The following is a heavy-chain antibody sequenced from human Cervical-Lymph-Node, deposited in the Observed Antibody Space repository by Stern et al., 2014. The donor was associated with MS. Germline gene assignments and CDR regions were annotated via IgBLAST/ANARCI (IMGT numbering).Heavy chain of an antibody. V-gene: IGHV4-61*02. D-gene: IGHD6-13*01. J-gene: IGHJ5*02. Sequence: QLQLQESGPGLVKPSQTLSLTCTVSGGSINSGSHYWSWIRQPAGKGLEWIGRIYTRGTTDYNPSLKRRFTISGAPSRTRFPLELGSVTAADTAVYYCARSYISSWYYGFDPWGQGALVTVSS. CDR1: GGSINSGSHY. CDR2: IYTRGTT. CDR3: ARSYISSWYYGFDP.